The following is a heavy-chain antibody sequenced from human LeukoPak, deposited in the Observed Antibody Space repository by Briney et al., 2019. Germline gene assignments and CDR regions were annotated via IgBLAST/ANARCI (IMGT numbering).Heavy chain of an antibody. CDR3: AREKMPRHDGLDY. V-gene: IGHV1-69*13. D-gene: IGHD5-24*01. CDR1: GGTFSSYA. Sequence: AVKVSCKASGGTFSSYAISWVRQAPGQGLEWMGGIIPIFGTANYAQKFQGRVTITADESTSTAYMELSSLRSEDTAVYYCAREKMPRHDGLDYWGQGTLVTVSS. J-gene: IGHJ4*02. CDR2: IIPIFGTA.